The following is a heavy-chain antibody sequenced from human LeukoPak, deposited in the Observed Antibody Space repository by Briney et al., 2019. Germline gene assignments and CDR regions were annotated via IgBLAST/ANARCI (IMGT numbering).Heavy chain of an antibody. CDR1: GFTFSSYA. Sequence: GGSLRLSCAASGFTFSSYAMTWVRQAPGKGLEWVSSISDRDHNTYYADSVKGRFTISRDNSKNTLYLQMNSLRAEDTAVYYCARDLRGGRPDYWGQGTLVTVSS. V-gene: IGHV3-23*01. CDR3: ARDLRGGRPDY. D-gene: IGHD3-16*01. CDR2: ISDRDHNT. J-gene: IGHJ4*02.